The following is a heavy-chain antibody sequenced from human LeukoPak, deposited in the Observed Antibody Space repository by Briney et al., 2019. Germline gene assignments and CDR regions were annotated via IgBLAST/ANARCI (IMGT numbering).Heavy chain of an antibody. D-gene: IGHD3-9*01. CDR2: ISGSGGST. CDR1: GFTFSSYA. CDR3: AKAGFDYSASPLYYYMDV. V-gene: IGHV3-23*01. J-gene: IGHJ6*03. Sequence: GGSLRLSCAASGFTFSSYAMSWVRQAPGKGLEWVSAISGSGGSTYYADSVKGRFTISRDNSKNTLYLQMNSLRAEDTAVYYCAKAGFDYSASPLYYYMDVWGKGTTVTVSS.